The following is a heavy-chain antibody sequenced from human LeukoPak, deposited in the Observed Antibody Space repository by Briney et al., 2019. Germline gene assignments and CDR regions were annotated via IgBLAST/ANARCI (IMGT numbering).Heavy chain of an antibody. Sequence: SVKVSCKASGGTFSSYAISWVRQAPGQGLEWMGGIIPIFGTANYAQKFQGRVTITADESTSTAYMELSSLRPEDTAVYYCAQTPQMWTKVGYFDYWGQGTLVTVSS. CDR3: AQTPQMWTKVGYFDY. J-gene: IGHJ4*02. V-gene: IGHV1-69*13. CDR2: IIPIFGTA. D-gene: IGHD4-23*01. CDR1: GGTFSSYA.